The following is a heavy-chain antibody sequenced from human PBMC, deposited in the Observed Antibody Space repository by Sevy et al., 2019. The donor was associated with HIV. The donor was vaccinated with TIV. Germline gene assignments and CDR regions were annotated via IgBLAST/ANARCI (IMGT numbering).Heavy chain of an antibody. J-gene: IGHJ4*02. CDR1: GFTFSKYS. CDR3: AGEGCTKPLDF. V-gene: IGHV3-23*01. CDR2: LTFGCGEL. Sequence: GGSLRLSCAASGFTFSKYSMSWVRHPPGKGLEWVSTLTFGCGELNYADSVKGRFTISRDNSKSSVYLQMNNLRPEDTAVYYCAGEGCTKPLDFWGQGTLVTVSS. D-gene: IGHD2-8*01.